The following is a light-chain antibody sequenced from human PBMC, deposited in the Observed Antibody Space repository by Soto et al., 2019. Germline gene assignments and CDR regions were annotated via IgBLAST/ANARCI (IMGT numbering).Light chain of an antibody. CDR1: QSIKNY. CDR2: AAS. Sequence: DIQMTQSPSSLSSSVGDRVTITCRASQSIKNYLNWYQQKPGKAPKLLIYAASSLQSGVPSRFSGSGSGTDFTLTISSLQPEDFATYYCQQSYSTPITFGQGTRLENK. J-gene: IGKJ5*01. CDR3: QQSYSTPIT. V-gene: IGKV1-39*01.